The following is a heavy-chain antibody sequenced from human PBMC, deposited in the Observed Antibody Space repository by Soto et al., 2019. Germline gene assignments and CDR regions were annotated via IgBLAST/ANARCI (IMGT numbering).Heavy chain of an antibody. CDR3: ARHRGGY. CDR1: GGSISSGGYS. D-gene: IGHD2-15*01. V-gene: IGHV4-30-2*03. Sequence: PSETLSLTCAVSGGSISSGGYSWSWIRQPPGKGQEWIGYIYHSRSTYYNPSLKSRVKISVDTSKNQITMKLSSVTAADTAVYYCARHRGGYWGQGTLVTVSS. J-gene: IGHJ4*02. CDR2: IYHSRST.